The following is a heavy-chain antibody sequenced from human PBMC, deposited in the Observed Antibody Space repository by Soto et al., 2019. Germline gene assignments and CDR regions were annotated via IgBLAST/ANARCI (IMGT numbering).Heavy chain of an antibody. CDR2: ISYDGGNE. J-gene: IGHJ4*02. CDR1: GFTFSSYG. Sequence: QVQLVQSGGGVVQPGRSLRLSCAVSGFTFSSYGIHWVRQAPGKGLEGVALISYDGGNEKYTESVKDRFTIYIDDSHNVAYLQMSSLRTEDTAMYYCAKDRYSGTYPTDFDYWGQGSLVTVSS. CDR3: AKDRYSGTYPTDFDY. V-gene: IGHV3-30*18. D-gene: IGHD1-26*01.